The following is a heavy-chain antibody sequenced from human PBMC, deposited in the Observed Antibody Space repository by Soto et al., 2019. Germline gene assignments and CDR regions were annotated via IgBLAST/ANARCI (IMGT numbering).Heavy chain of an antibody. D-gene: IGHD6-6*01. J-gene: IGHJ5*02. CDR2: TYYRSKWYN. Sequence: QTLSLTCAISGDSVSSNNSAWNWIRQSPSRGLEWLGRTYYRSKWYNDYALSVKSRITINPDTSKNQFSLQLNSVTPEDTAMYYCARARAARPNNWFDPWGQGTLVTVSS. CDR1: GDSVSSNNSA. CDR3: ARARAARPNNWFDP. V-gene: IGHV6-1*01.